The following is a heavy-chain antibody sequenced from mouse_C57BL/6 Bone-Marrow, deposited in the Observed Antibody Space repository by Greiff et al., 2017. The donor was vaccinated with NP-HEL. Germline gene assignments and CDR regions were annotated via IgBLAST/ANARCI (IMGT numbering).Heavy chain of an antibody. CDR2: INPNNGGT. D-gene: IGHD2-5*01. Sequence: VQLQQSGPELVKPGASVKIPCKASGYTFTDYNMDWVKQSHGKSLEWIGDINPNNGGTIYNQKFKGKATLTVDKSSSPAYMELRSLTSEDTAVYYCARSHYSNYWYFDVWGTGTTVTVSS. CDR3: ARSHYSNYWYFDV. J-gene: IGHJ1*03. V-gene: IGHV1-18*01. CDR1: GYTFTDYN.